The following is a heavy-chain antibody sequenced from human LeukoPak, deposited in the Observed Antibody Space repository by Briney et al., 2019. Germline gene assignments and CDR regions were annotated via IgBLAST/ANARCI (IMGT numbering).Heavy chain of an antibody. Sequence: SETLSLTCAVYGGSFSGYYWSWIRQPPGKGLEWIGGINHSGGTNYTPSLKSRVTMSLDTSKNQFSLKLTSVTAADTAVYYCARGSIAARLGNFWGQGTLVTVS. J-gene: IGHJ4*02. D-gene: IGHD6-6*01. CDR2: INHSGGT. CDR3: ARGSIAARLGNF. V-gene: IGHV4-34*01. CDR1: GGSFSGYY.